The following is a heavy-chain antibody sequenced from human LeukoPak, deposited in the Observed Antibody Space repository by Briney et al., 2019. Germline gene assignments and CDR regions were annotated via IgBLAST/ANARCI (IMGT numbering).Heavy chain of an antibody. J-gene: IGHJ4*02. Sequence: NPSETLSLTCTVSGGSIRSYYWSWIRQPPGKGLEWIGEINHSGSTNYNPSLKSRVTISVDTSKNQFFLKLSSVTAADTAVYYCAISSSWYANNDEYWGQGTLVTVSS. D-gene: IGHD6-13*01. CDR3: AISSSWYANNDEY. V-gene: IGHV4-34*01. CDR2: INHSGST. CDR1: GGSIRSYY.